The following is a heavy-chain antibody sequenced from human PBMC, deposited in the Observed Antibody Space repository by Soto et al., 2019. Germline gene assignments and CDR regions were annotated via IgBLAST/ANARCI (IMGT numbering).Heavy chain of an antibody. Sequence: PSETLSLTGAVSGGSISRGGYSWSWIRQPPGKGLQWIGYIYHTGNTYYNPSLESRVTISVDRSKNQFSLDLTSVTAADTAVYYCARFRGTAILDYWGQGTLVTVSS. D-gene: IGHD2-21*02. CDR3: ARFRGTAILDY. J-gene: IGHJ4*02. CDR1: GGSISRGGYS. V-gene: IGHV4-30-2*01. CDR2: IYHTGNT.